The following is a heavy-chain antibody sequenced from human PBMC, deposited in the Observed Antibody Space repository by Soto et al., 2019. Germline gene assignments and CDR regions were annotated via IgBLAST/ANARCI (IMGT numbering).Heavy chain of an antibody. D-gene: IGHD3-22*01. J-gene: IGHJ4*02. Sequence: LRLSCAASGFTFSSYGMHWVRQAPGKGLEWVAVISYDGSNKYYADSVKGRFTISRDNSKNTLYLQMNSLRAEDTAVYYCAKVKDSSGYYFDYWGQGTLVTVS. CDR2: ISYDGSNK. CDR1: GFTFSSYG. CDR3: AKVKDSSGYYFDY. V-gene: IGHV3-30*18.